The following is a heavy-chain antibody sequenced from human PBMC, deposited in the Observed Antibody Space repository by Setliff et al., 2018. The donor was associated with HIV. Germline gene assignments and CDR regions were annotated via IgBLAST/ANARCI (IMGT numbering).Heavy chain of an antibody. CDR2: IDPSGSRI. CDR3: AKVDNGHCTSASCRDFDY. J-gene: IGHJ4*02. D-gene: IGHD2-2*03. Sequence: GASVKVSCAASEFTLSGYSMSWVRQVPGKGLEWVSAIDPSGSRIFYSDSVKGRFTISRDNSKNTLYLQMNSLTAEDTAVYYCAKVDNGHCTSASCRDFDYWGQGTLVTSPQ. V-gene: IGHV3-23*01. CDR1: EFTLSGYS.